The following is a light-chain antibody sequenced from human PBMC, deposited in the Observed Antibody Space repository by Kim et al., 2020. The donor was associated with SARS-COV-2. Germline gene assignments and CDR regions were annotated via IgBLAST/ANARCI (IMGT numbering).Light chain of an antibody. CDR2: KAS. J-gene: IGKJ4*01. Sequence: GDRVTITCRASQSISTWVAWYQQKPGKAPTLLIYKASTLEEGVPSRFSGSGSGTDFTLTISSLQPGDFATYYCQQYTSYPLTFGGGTKVDIK. CDR1: QSISTW. V-gene: IGKV1-5*03. CDR3: QQYTSYPLT.